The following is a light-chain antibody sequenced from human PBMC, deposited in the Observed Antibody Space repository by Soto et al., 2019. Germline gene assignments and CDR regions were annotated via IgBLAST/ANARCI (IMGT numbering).Light chain of an antibody. J-gene: IGKJ5*01. Sequence: EIQMTQSPSTLSASVGDRVTITCRASQSISTWLAWYQQKPGKAPSLLISDVSSLERGVPSRFSGSGSGTEFTLTISSLQPDDFATYYCQQYNNYPKWTFGQGTRLEIK. CDR2: DVS. CDR3: QQYNNYPKWT. V-gene: IGKV1-5*01. CDR1: QSISTW.